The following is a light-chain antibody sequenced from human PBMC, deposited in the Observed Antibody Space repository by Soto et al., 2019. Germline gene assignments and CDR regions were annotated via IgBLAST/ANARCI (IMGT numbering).Light chain of an antibody. Sequence: EIVMTQSPATLSVFPGERATLSCRASQSVSTNLAWYQQKPGQAPRLLIYGASARATGIPARFSGSGSGTEFTLTISSLQSEDFAVYYCLQYNNWPPYTFGQGTTLEIK. V-gene: IGKV3-15*01. CDR2: GAS. J-gene: IGKJ2*01. CDR1: QSVSTN. CDR3: LQYNNWPPYT.